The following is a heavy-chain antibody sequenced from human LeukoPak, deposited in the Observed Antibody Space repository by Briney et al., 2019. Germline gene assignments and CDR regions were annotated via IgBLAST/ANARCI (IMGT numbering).Heavy chain of an antibody. V-gene: IGHV4-34*01. J-gene: IGHJ4*02. CDR3: ATYHYDGSGYSVD. CDR2: INHNGST. D-gene: IGHD3-22*01. CDR1: GGSFSGYY. Sequence: SETLSLTCAVYGGSFSGYYWNWIRQSPGKGLEWIGEINHNGSTNYNPSLKSRVTMSVDTSKNQFSLKLSSVTAADTAVYYCATYHYDGSGYSVDWGQGTLVTVSS.